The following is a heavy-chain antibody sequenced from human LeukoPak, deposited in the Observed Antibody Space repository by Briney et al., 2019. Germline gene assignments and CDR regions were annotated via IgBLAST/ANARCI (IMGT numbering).Heavy chain of an antibody. CDR3: SRAQSGFCGGDCYSNY. J-gene: IGHJ4*02. D-gene: IGHD2-21*02. CDR2: IRGKAYGRIT. Sequence: GGSLRLSCTASGFTFGDYAMSWFRQAPGKGLEWVGFIRGKAYGRITEYAASVKGRFTISRDDSKSIAYLQMNSLKTEDTAVYYCSRAQSGFCGGDCYSNYWGQGTLVSVSS. V-gene: IGHV3-49*03. CDR1: GFTFGDYA.